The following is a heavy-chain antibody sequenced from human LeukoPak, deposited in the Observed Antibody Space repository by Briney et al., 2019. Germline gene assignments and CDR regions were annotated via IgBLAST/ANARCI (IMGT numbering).Heavy chain of an antibody. J-gene: IGHJ4*02. Sequence: GLTLRLSCAASGFTFSSYSMNWVRQARGRGLEGVSSIRCSRSCIYYADSVKGRFNISRHNDKNALYLQMNSLRAEDTAVYSCAIGPSITMVRGVIITETDFDYWGQGTLVTVST. CDR1: GFTFSSYS. V-gene: IGHV3-21*01. CDR3: AIGPSITMVRGVIITETDFDY. D-gene: IGHD3-10*01. CDR2: IRCSRSCI.